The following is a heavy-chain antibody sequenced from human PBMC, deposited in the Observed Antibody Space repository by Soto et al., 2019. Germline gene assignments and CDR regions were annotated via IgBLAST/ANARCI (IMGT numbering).Heavy chain of an antibody. CDR2: IIPIFGTA. CDR1: GGTFSSYA. CDR3: AREERIQLWSKPTRYYYYYGMDV. V-gene: IGHV1-69*13. J-gene: IGHJ6*02. D-gene: IGHD5-18*01. Sequence: SVKVSCKASGGTFSSYAISWVRQAPGQGLEWMGGIIPIFGTANYAQKFQGRVTITADESTSTAYMELSSLRSEDTAVYYCAREERIQLWSKPTRYYYYYGMDVWGQGTTVTVSS.